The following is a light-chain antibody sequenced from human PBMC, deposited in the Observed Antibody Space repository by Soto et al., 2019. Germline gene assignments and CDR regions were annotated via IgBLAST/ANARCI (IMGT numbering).Light chain of an antibody. V-gene: IGLV1-40*01. CDR1: SSNIGAGYD. CDR2: GNT. J-gene: IGLJ2*01. CDR3: QSFDSSLSGHVV. Sequence: QCVLTQPPSVSGAPGQRVTISCTGSSSNIGAGYDVHWYQQLPGTAPKLLIYGNTNRPSGVPDRLSGSKSGNSASLAITGLQAEDEADYYCQSFDSSLSGHVVFGGGTELTVL.